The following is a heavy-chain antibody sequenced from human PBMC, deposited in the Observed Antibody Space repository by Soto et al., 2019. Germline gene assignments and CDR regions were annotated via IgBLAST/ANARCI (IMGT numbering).Heavy chain of an antibody. CDR2: IIPIFGTA. D-gene: IGHD2-2*03. Sequence: QVQLVQSGAEVKKPGSSVKVSCKASGGTFSSYAISWVRQAPGQGLEWMGGIIPIFGTANYAQKFQGRVTITADESTSTAYIELSSLRSEDTAVYYCARDLGYCSSTSCPVAPGYFDYWGQGTLVTVSS. CDR3: ARDLGYCSSTSCPVAPGYFDY. CDR1: GGTFSSYA. V-gene: IGHV1-69*01. J-gene: IGHJ4*02.